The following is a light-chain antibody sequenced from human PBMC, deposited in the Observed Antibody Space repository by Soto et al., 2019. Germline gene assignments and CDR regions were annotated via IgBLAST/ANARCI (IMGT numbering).Light chain of an antibody. V-gene: IGLV2-8*01. J-gene: IGLJ2*01. CDR1: SSDVGANNY. CDR2: EVT. CDR3: STFGGTKV. Sequence: QSAPTQPPSASGSPGQSVTISCTGSSSDVGANNYVSWYQQHPGKAPKLVIYEVTNRPSGVPDRFSGSKSGNTASLTVSGLQAEDEADYYCSTFGGTKVFGGGTKLTVL.